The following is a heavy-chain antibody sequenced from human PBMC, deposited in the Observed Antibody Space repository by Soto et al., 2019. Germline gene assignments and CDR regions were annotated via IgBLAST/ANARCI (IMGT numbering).Heavy chain of an antibody. J-gene: IGHJ5*02. V-gene: IGHV1-3*01. CDR1: GYTFTSYA. CDR3: XXXXXXXXXXXP. CDR2: INAGNGNT. Sequence: QVQLVQSGAEVKKPGASVKVSCKASGYTFTSYAMHWVRQAPGQRLEWMGWINAGNGNTKYSQKFQGRVTITRDTXXXXXXXXXXXXXXXXXXXXXXXXXXXXXXXXXPWGQGTLVTVSS.